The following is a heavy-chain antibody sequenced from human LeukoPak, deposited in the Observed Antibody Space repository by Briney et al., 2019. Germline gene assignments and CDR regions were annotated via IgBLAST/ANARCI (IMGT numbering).Heavy chain of an antibody. CDR1: GFIFSNYA. CDR3: AREGQYGDYGFDP. CDR2: INPNSGGT. V-gene: IGHV1-2*04. J-gene: IGHJ5*02. D-gene: IGHD4-17*01. Sequence: GGSLRLSCAASGFIFSNYAMSWVRQAPGQGLEWMGWINPNSGGTNYAQKFQGWVTMTRDTSISTAYMELSRLRSGDTAVYYCAREGQYGDYGFDPWGQGTLVTVSS.